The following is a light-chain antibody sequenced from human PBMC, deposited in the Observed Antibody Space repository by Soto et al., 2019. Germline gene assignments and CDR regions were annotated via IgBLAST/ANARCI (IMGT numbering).Light chain of an antibody. V-gene: IGKV3-15*01. Sequence: EILMTQSPATLSVSPGERATLSCRASQGISTNLAWYQQNPGQAPRLLIYGASTRATDIPARFSGSGSGTEFTLTISSLQSEDFAVYYCQQYNNWPWTFGQGTKVGIK. J-gene: IGKJ1*01. CDR3: QQYNNWPWT. CDR1: QGISTN. CDR2: GAS.